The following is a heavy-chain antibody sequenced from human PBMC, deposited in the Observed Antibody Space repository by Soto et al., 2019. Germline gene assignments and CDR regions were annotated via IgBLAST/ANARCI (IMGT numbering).Heavy chain of an antibody. V-gene: IGHV5-51*01. CDR1: GYRFTSYW. CDR3: ARAPGYGANGAGAFDI. CDR2: IYPGDSDT. Sequence: GESLKISCKGSGYRFTSYWIGWVRQMPGKGLEWMGIIYPGDSDTRYSPSLQGQVTISADKSIGTAYLQWSSLRASDTAMYYCARAPGYGANGAGAFDIWGQGTMVTVSS. D-gene: IGHD4-17*01. J-gene: IGHJ3*02.